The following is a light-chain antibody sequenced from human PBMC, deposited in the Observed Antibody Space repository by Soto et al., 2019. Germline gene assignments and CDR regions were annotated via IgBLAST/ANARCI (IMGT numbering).Light chain of an antibody. CDR1: QSISSW. J-gene: IGKJ1*01. V-gene: IGKV1-5*01. CDR2: DAP. CDR3: QQYNSYSWT. Sequence: DIQMTQSPSTLSASVGDRVTITCRASQSISSWLAWYQQKPGKAPKLLIYDAPTLESGVPSRSSGSRSGTEFTLTISSLQPDDFATYYCQQYNSYSWTFGQGTKVDI.